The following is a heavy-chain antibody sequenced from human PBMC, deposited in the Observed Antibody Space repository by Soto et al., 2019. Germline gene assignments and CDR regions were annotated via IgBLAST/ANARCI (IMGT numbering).Heavy chain of an antibody. CDR3: ARFDPLGRRFGY. D-gene: IGHD7-27*01. CDR2: IYSGGIT. Sequence: PGGSLRLSGAASGFTVSSNYISWVRQAPWKGLEWVSVIYSGGITYYADSVKGRFTISRDNSKNTLYLQMNSLRAEDTAVYYCARFDPLGRRFGYCGEGNLVAVCS. CDR1: GFTVSSNY. J-gene: IGHJ4*02. V-gene: IGHV3-53*01.